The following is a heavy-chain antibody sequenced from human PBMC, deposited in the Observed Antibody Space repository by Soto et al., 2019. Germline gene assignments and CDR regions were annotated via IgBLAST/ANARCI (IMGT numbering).Heavy chain of an antibody. V-gene: IGHV4-61*01. CDR3: AREGRGDYFYGMDV. Sequence: QVQLQESGPGLVKPSETLSLTCTVSGGSVSSGSSYWSGIRQPPGRGLEWLGYIYYRGSTNYNPSLKSRVTMSVDTSKNQFSRNLSSVAAADTAVYYCAREGRGDYFYGMDVWGQGTTVTVSS. D-gene: IGHD3-10*01. CDR2: IYYRGST. CDR1: GGSVSSGSSY. J-gene: IGHJ6*02.